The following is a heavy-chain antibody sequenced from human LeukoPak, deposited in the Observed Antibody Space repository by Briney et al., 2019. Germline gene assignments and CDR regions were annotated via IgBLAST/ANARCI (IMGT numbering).Heavy chain of an antibody. D-gene: IGHD2-21*02. J-gene: IGHJ6*02. CDR1: GFTFDDYG. CDR2: INWNGGST. CDR3: ARALVVTATNYYYYYYGMDV. V-gene: IGHV3-20*04. Sequence: GGSLRLSCAASGFTFDDYGISWVRQAPGKGLEWVSGINWNGGSTGYADSVKGRFTISRDNAKNSLYLQMNSLRAEDTALYYCARALVVTATNYYYYYYGMDVWGQGTTVTVSS.